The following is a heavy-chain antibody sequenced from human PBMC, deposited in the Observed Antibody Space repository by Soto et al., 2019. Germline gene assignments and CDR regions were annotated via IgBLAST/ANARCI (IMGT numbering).Heavy chain of an antibody. J-gene: IGHJ5*02. CDR2: INPSGGST. V-gene: IGHV1-46*01. D-gene: IGHD6-13*01. CDR1: GYTFTSYY. Sequence: ASVKVSCKASGYTFTSYYMHWVRQAPGQGLEWMGIINPSGGSTSYAQKFQGRVTMTRDTSTSTVYMELSSLRSEDTAVYYCATVSNGPGYSSNNWFDPWGQGTLVTVSS. CDR3: ATVSNGPGYSSNNWFDP.